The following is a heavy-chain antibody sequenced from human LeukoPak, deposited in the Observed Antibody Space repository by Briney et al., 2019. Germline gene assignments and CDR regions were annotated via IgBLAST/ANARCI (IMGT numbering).Heavy chain of an antibody. J-gene: IGHJ4*02. CDR1: GFTFSSYE. Sequence: GGSLRLSCAASGFTFSSYEMNWVRQAPGKGLEWVSYISSSGSTIYYADSVKGRFTISRDNAKNSLYLQMNSLRAEDTAVYYCARDRHDYGDYGFDYWGQGTLVTVSS. V-gene: IGHV3-48*03. D-gene: IGHD4-17*01. CDR2: ISSSGSTI. CDR3: ARDRHDYGDYGFDY.